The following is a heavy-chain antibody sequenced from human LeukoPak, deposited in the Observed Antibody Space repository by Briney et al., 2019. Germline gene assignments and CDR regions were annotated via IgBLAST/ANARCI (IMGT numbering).Heavy chain of an antibody. CDR3: VREGGGSGWYNWFDP. Sequence: PSETLSLTCTVSGGSTSSGGYYWSWIRQPAGKGLEWIGRIYTSGTTDYSPFLKSRVTISLDTSKNQLSLKLTSVTAADTAMYYCVREGGGSGWYNWFDPWGQGTLVTVSS. V-gene: IGHV4-61*02. CDR1: GGSTSSGGYY. J-gene: IGHJ5*02. CDR2: IYTSGTT. D-gene: IGHD6-13*01.